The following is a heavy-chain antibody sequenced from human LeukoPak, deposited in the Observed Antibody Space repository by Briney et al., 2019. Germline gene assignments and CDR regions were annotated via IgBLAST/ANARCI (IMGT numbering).Heavy chain of an antibody. D-gene: IGHD3-9*01. CDR2: ISGSGGST. Sequence: GGSLRLSCAASGFTFSSYAMSWVRQAPGQGLGWVSAISGSGGSTYYADSVKGRFTISRDNSKNTLYLQMNSLRAEDTAVYYCAKSPSRLIVFRYFAWPDYWGQGTLVTVSS. J-gene: IGHJ4*02. CDR1: GFTFSSYA. V-gene: IGHV3-23*01. CDR3: AKSPSRLIVFRYFAWPDY.